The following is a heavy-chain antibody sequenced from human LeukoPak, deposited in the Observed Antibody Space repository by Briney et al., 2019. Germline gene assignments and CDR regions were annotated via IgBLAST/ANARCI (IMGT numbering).Heavy chain of an antibody. CDR2: IYHYGSP. D-gene: IGHD3-16*01. Sequence: SETLSLTCTASGYSISNGYYWGWIRQPPGEGLQWIGTIYHYGSPYYNPSLKSRVTISVDLSKNQFSLSLYSVTAADTALYYCARAVKGDQAALYYYYYMDVWGKGTTVTVSS. CDR3: ARAVKGDQAALYYYYYMDV. CDR1: GYSISNGYY. V-gene: IGHV4-38-2*02. J-gene: IGHJ6*03.